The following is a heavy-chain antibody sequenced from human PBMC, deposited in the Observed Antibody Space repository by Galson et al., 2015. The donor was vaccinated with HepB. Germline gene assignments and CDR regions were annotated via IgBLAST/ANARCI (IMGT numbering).Heavy chain of an antibody. J-gene: IGHJ4*02. V-gene: IGHV5-51*01. D-gene: IGHD2-21*01. Sequence: QSRAEVKKTGESLKISCKGSGHSFTSYWIVGVRQMPGKGLEWTGIIYPGDSDTRYSPSFQGQVTISADKSISTAYLQWSSLKASDTAMYYCARLASSIWTVDYWGQGTLVTVSS. CDR3: ARLASSIWTVDY. CDR1: GHSFTSYW. CDR2: IYPGDSDT.